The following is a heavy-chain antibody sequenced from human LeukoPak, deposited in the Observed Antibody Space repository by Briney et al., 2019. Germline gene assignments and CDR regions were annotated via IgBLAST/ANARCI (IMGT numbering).Heavy chain of an antibody. J-gene: IGHJ6*02. Sequence: ASVKVSCKASGYTFTSYDINWVRQATGQGLEWMGWMNPNSGNTGCAQKFQGRVTMTRNTSISTAYMELSSLRSEDTAVYYCARRSSSWYSYYYYGMDVWGQGTTVTVSS. V-gene: IGHV1-8*01. CDR1: GYTFTSYD. D-gene: IGHD6-13*01. CDR2: MNPNSGNT. CDR3: ARRSSSWYSYYYYGMDV.